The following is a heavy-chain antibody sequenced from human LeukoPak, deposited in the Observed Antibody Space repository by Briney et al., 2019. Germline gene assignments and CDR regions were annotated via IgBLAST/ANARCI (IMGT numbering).Heavy chain of an antibody. V-gene: IGHV3-74*01. Sequence: PGGSLRLSCAASGFTFSSYWMHWVRQAPGQGLVWVSRINSDGSSTYYADSVKGRFTISRDNSKNTLYLQMNSLRTEDTAVYYCAKAVSAYYFDYWGQGTLVTVSS. CDR1: GFTFSSYW. J-gene: IGHJ4*02. CDR3: AKAVSAYYFDY. D-gene: IGHD6-19*01. CDR2: INSDGSST.